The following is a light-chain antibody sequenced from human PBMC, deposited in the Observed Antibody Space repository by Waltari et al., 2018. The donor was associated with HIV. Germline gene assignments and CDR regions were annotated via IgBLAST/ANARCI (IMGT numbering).Light chain of an antibody. CDR2: DVT. J-gene: IGLJ2*01. CDR3: CSYAGTYTLK. V-gene: IGLV2-11*01. CDR1: SRSVGAYVF. Sequence: QSALTQPRSVSASPGQSVTISCPRTSRSVGAYVFFPGYQLLPGEAPKLMIYDVTKRPSGVPDRFSGSKSANTASLTISGLQAEDEAEYYCCSYAGTYTLKFGGGTKLTV.